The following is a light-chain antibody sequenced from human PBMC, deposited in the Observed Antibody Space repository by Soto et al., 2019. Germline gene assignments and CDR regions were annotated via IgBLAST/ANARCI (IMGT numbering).Light chain of an antibody. J-gene: IGKJ1*01. CDR1: QSVLNSFNNKNY. CDR2: WAS. Sequence: DIVMTQSPDSLAVSLGERATIYCESSQSVLNSFNNKNYLAWYQKKPGPIPKLLVYWASTREYGVPDRFSGSGSGTDFTLTISALQAEDVAVYYCLQYYKTWTFGHGTRVELK. V-gene: IGKV4-1*01. CDR3: LQYYKTWT.